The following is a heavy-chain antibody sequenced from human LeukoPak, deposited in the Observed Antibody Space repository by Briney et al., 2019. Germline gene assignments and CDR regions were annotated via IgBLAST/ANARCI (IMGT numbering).Heavy chain of an antibody. V-gene: IGHV3-73*01. Sequence: GGSLRLSCAASGFTFSDSAIHWVRQASGKGLEWVGRIRSKANSYATAYAASVKGRFTISRDDSKNTAYLQMNSLKTEDTAVYYCTRPLRDYYDTSGYSDDAFDIWGQGTMVTVSS. D-gene: IGHD3-22*01. CDR3: TRPLRDYYDTSGYSDDAFDI. CDR2: IRSKANSYAT. CDR1: GFTFSDSA. J-gene: IGHJ3*02.